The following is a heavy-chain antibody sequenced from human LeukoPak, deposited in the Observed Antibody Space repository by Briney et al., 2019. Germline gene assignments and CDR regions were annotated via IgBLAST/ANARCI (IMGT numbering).Heavy chain of an antibody. CDR2: ISWNSGSI. CDR3: AREPDCSSTSCSPINYGRDV. D-gene: IGHD2-2*01. Sequence: GGSLRLSCAASGFTFDDYAMHWVRQAPGKGLEWVSGISWNSGSIGYADSVKGRFTISRDNAKNSLYLQMNRLRAEHTAVYYCAREPDCSSTSCSPINYGRDVWGQGTTVTVSS. V-gene: IGHV3-9*01. J-gene: IGHJ6*02. CDR1: GFTFDDYA.